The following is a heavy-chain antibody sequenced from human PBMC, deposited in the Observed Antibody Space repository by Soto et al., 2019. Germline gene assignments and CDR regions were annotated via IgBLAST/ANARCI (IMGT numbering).Heavy chain of an antibody. D-gene: IGHD2-8*01. V-gene: IGHV4-4*02. CDR2: IFHDGTA. Sequence: SETLSLTCVVSGVSISSGNWWTWVRQTPQRGLEYIGEIFHDGTANYYPSFERRVAISVDTSKNQFSLKLTSVTAADTAIYFCARLVYDTRLNYMYFDFWGKGALVTVSS. J-gene: IGHJ4*02. CDR1: GVSISSGNW. CDR3: ARLVYDTRLNYMYFDF.